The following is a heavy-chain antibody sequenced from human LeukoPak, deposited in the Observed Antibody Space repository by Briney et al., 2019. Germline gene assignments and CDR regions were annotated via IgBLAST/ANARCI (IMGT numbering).Heavy chain of an antibody. V-gene: IGHV3-21*01. J-gene: IGHJ4*02. D-gene: IGHD3-9*01. Sequence: PGGSLRLSCAASGFTFSSYSMNWVRQAPGKGLEWVSSISSSSSYIYYADSVKGRFTISRDNAKNSLYLQMNSLRAEDTAVYYCARLYYDILTAYYSPVDYWGQGTLVTVSS. CDR2: ISSSSSYI. CDR3: ARLYYDILTAYYSPVDY. CDR1: GFTFSSYS.